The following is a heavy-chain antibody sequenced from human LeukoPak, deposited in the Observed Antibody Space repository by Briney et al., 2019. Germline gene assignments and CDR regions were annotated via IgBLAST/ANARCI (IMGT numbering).Heavy chain of an antibody. CDR1: GFTFSNAW. J-gene: IGHJ5*02. CDR3: AREGFSLYGWFDP. V-gene: IGHV3-48*01. Sequence: GGSLRLSCAASGFTFSNAWMSWVRQAPGKGLEWVSYLSSSSSTIYYADSVKGRFTISRDNAKNSLYLQMNSLRAEDTAVYYCAREGFSLYGWFDPWGQGTLVTVSS. D-gene: IGHD4-17*01. CDR2: LSSSSSTI.